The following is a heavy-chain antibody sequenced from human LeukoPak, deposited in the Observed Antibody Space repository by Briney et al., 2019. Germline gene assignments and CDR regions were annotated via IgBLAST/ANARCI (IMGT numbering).Heavy chain of an antibody. Sequence: PSETLSLTCTVSCGSISTYYWSWIRQPAGKGLEWIGRVHTSGSTNYNPSLKSRVTISVDNSKNQFSLKLSSVTAADTAIYYCARGLVGTTGEQNWFDPWGQGTLVTVSS. J-gene: IGHJ5*02. CDR2: VHTSGST. CDR3: ARGLVGTTGEQNWFDP. CDR1: CGSISTYY. D-gene: IGHD1-26*01. V-gene: IGHV4-4*07.